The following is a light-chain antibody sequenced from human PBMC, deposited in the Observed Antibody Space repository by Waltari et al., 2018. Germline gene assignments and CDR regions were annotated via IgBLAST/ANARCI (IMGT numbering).Light chain of an antibody. CDR2: DAS. CDR1: QSVNSY. J-gene: IGKJ5*01. V-gene: IGKV3-11*01. CDR3: QQRFTWPSIT. Sequence: LSCRTSQSVNSYLAWYQHKPGQAPRLLIYDASNRATGIPARFSGSGSGTDFTLTISSLEPDDFALYYCQQRFTWPSITFGQGTRLEIK.